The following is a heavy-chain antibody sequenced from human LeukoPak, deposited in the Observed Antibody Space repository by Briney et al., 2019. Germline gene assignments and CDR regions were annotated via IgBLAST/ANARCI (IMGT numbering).Heavy chain of an antibody. CDR3: ARGAIVVVTAIPAGNSGSSASDI. D-gene: IGHD2-21*02. Sequence: SETLSLTRTVSGGSISSSSYYWGWIRQPPGKGLEWIGSIYYSGSTYYNPSLKSRVTISVDTSKNQFSLKLSSVTAADTAVYYCARGAIVVVTAIPAGNSGSSASDIWGQGTIVTVSS. V-gene: IGHV4-39*07. CDR2: IYYSGST. J-gene: IGHJ3*02. CDR1: GGSISSSSYY.